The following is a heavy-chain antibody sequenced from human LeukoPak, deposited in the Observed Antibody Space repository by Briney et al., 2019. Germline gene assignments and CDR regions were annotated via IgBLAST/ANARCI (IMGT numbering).Heavy chain of an antibody. J-gene: IGHJ4*02. CDR1: GYSFTSYW. D-gene: IGHD2-2*01. CDR3: ARSGYCSSTSCYPIDY. V-gene: IGHV5-51*01. Sequence: GESLKISCKGSGYSFTSYWIGWVRQMPGKGLEWMGIIYPGDSDNRYSPSFQGQVTISADKSISTAYLQWSSLKASDTAMYYCARSGYCSSTSCYPIDYWGQGTLVTVSS. CDR2: IYPGDSDN.